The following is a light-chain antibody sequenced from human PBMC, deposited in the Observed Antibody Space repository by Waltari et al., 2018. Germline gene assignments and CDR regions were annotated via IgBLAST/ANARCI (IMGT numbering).Light chain of an antibody. Sequence: EVVFTQSPGTLSLSPGERATLFCRASQSVSKYLAWYQQRPGQAPRLLIYAASTRATGIPDRFSGSGSGTDFSLTISRLEPEDFAVYYCQNHERLPATFGQGTKVEI. CDR1: QSVSKY. CDR2: AAS. V-gene: IGKV3-20*01. J-gene: IGKJ1*01. CDR3: QNHERLPAT.